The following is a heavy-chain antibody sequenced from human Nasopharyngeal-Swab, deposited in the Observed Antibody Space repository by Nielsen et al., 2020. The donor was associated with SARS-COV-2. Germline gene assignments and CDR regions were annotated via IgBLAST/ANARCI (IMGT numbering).Heavy chain of an antibody. CDR2: IYSGGST. Sequence: GESLKISCAASGFTVSSNYMSWVRQAPGKGLEWVSVIYSGGSTYYADSVKGRFTISRDNSKNTLYLQMNSLRAEDTAVYYCARAPRGTIFGVVTNFDYWGQGTLVTVSS. CDR1: GFTVSSNY. CDR3: ARAPRGTIFGVVTNFDY. D-gene: IGHD3-3*01. V-gene: IGHV3-53*01. J-gene: IGHJ4*02.